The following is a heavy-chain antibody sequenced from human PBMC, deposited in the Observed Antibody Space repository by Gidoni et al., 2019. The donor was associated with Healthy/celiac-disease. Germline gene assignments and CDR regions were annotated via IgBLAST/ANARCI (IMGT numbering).Heavy chain of an antibody. CDR2: INHSGST. CDR3: ARVDYYGQRSRLTLNRGFDP. Sequence: QVQLQQWGAGLLKPSETLSLTCAVYGGSFSGYYWSWIRQPPGKGLEWIGEINHSGSTNYNPSLKSRVTISVDTSKNQFSLKLSSVTAADTAVYYCARVDYYGQRSRLTLNRGFDPWGQGTLVTVSS. V-gene: IGHV4-34*01. CDR1: GGSFSGYY. J-gene: IGHJ5*02. D-gene: IGHD3-10*01.